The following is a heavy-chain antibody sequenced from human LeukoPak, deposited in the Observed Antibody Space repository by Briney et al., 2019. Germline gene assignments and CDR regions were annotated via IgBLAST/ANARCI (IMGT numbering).Heavy chain of an antibody. J-gene: IGHJ4*02. CDR1: GFTFDDYG. CDR3: ARVSRTIFGVDY. Sequence: GGSLRLSCAASGFTFDDYGMSWVRQAPGKGLEWVSGLNWNGGSTGYADSVKGRFTISRDNAKNSLYLQMNSLRAEDTALYYCARVSRTIFGVDYWGQGTLVTVSS. D-gene: IGHD3-3*01. V-gene: IGHV3-20*04. CDR2: LNWNGGST.